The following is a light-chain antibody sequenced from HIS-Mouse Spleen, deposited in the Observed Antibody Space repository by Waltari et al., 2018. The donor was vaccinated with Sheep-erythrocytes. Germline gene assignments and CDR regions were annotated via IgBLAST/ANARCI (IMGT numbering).Light chain of an antibody. CDR3: SSYAGSNNWV. V-gene: IGLV2-14*02. J-gene: IGLJ3*02. CDR2: EGS. Sequence: QSALTQPASVSGSPGQSITISCTGTRSDVGSYTLVPWYQQHPGKAPNLMIYEGSKRPSGVSNRFSGSKSGNTASLTVSGLQAEDEADYYCSSYAGSNNWVFGGGTKLTVL. CDR1: RSDVGSYTL.